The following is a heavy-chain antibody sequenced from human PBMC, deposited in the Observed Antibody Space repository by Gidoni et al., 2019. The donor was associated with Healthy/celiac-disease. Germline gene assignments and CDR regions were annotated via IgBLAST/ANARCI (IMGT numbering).Heavy chain of an antibody. J-gene: IGHJ5*02. Sequence: QVQLQESGPGLVKPSQTLSLTCTVSGGPISRGGYYWSWIRQHPGTGLEWVGFLYYSGSTYYNPSLKSRVTISVDTSKNQFSLKLSSVTAADTAVYYCARDEGYSYGTINWFDPWGQGTLVTVSS. V-gene: IGHV4-31*03. CDR1: GGPISRGGYY. CDR2: LYYSGST. CDR3: ARDEGYSYGTINWFDP. D-gene: IGHD5-18*01.